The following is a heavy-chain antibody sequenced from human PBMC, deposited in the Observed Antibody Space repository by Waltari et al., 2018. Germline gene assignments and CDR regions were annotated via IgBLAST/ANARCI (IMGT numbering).Heavy chain of an antibody. J-gene: IGHJ4*02. Sequence: QVQLQESGPGLVKHSETLSLTCAVSGYSISSGYYWGWIRQPPGKGLEWIGSIYHSGSTYYNPSLKSRVTISVDTSKNQFSLKLSSVTAADTAVYYCASSSEGPPDYWGQGTLVTVSS. D-gene: IGHD6-25*01. V-gene: IGHV4-38-2*01. CDR2: IYHSGST. CDR3: ASSSEGPPDY. CDR1: GYSISSGYY.